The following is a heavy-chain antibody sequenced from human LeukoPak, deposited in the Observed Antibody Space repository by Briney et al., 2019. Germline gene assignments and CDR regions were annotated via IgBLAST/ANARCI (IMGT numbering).Heavy chain of an antibody. CDR2: IYYSGST. Sequence: SETLSLTCTVSGGSISSYYWSWIRQPPGKGLEWIGYIYYSGSTNYNPSLKSRVTISVDTSKNQFSLKLSSVTAADTAVYYCARDSCSSTSYSFDYWGQGTLVTVSS. V-gene: IGHV4-59*01. CDR1: GGSISSYY. CDR3: ARDSCSSTSYSFDY. D-gene: IGHD2-2*01. J-gene: IGHJ4*02.